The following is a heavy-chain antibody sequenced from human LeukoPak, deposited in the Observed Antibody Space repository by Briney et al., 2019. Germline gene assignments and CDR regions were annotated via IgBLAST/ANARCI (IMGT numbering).Heavy chain of an antibody. J-gene: IGHJ4*02. D-gene: IGHD3-22*01. CDR1: GGSISSSSYY. CDR3: ARLEGLYYDSSGYIDY. V-gene: IGHV4-39*01. Sequence: SETLSLTCTVSGGSISSSSYYWGWIRQPPGKGLEWIGSIYYSGSTYYNPSLKSRVTISVDTSKNQFSLKLSSVTAAGTAVYYCARLEGLYYDSSGYIDYWGQGTLVTVSS. CDR2: IYYSGST.